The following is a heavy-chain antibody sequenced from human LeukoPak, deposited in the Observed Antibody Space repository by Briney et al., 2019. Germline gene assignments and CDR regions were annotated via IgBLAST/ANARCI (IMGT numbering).Heavy chain of an antibody. J-gene: IGHJ6*03. D-gene: IGHD1-26*01. CDR1: GYTFTSYD. Sequence: ASVKVSCKASGYTFTSYDINWVRQATGQGLEWMGWMNPNSGNTGYAQKFQGRVTITRNTSISTAYMELSSLRSEDTAVYYCARGRRSVGATRPYYYYYMDVWGKGTTVTVSS. V-gene: IGHV1-8*03. CDR3: ARGRRSVGATRPYYYYYMDV. CDR2: MNPNSGNT.